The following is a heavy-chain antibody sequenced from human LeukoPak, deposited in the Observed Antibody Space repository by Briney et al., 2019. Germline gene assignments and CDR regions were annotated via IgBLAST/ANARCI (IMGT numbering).Heavy chain of an antibody. D-gene: IGHD3-10*01. CDR1: GFTFSNAW. V-gene: IGHV3-15*01. Sequence: GGFLRLSCAASGFTFSNAWMSWVRQAPGKGLEWVGRIKSKTDGGTTDYAAPVKGRFTISRDDSKNTLYLQMNSLKTEDTAVYYCTTDPITMVRGREGVRRDYWGQGTLVTVSS. J-gene: IGHJ4*02. CDR2: IKSKTDGGTT. CDR3: TTDPITMVRGREGVRRDY.